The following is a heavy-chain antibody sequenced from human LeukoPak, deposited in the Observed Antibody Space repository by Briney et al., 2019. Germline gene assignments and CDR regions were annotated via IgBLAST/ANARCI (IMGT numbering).Heavy chain of an antibody. V-gene: IGHV3-11*01. CDR3: AREGRGYYGDFDY. D-gene: IGHD3-22*01. CDR2: ISRSGTTK. J-gene: IGHJ4*02. CDR1: GFIFSDHD. Sequence: PGGSLRLSCAASGFIFSDHDMDWIRQAPGKGLEWISYISRSGTTKYYADSVKGRFTISRDNADNSLYLQLNSLRAEDTAVYYCAREGRGYYGDFDYWGRGTLVTVSS.